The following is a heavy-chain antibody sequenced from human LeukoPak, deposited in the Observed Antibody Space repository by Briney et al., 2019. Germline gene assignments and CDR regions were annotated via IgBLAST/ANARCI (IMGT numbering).Heavy chain of an antibody. D-gene: IGHD4-23*01. V-gene: IGHV3-33*08. J-gene: IGHJ3*02. Sequence: PGRSLRLSCAASGFTFSSYGMHWVRQAPGKGLEWVAVIWSDENKKFYADSVKGRFTISRDNFKSTLYLQMDSLRVEDTAVYYCAREGLTSTPNNAFDIWGQGSVVTVSS. CDR1: GFTFSSYG. CDR3: AREGLTSTPNNAFDI. CDR2: IWSDENKK.